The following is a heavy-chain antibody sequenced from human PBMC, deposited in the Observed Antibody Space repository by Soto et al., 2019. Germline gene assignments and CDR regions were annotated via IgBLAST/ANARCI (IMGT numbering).Heavy chain of an antibody. CDR1: GFTFSSYS. CDR3: ARASHGSGWSP. CDR2: ISSSSSTI. V-gene: IGHV3-48*01. D-gene: IGHD6-19*01. Sequence: EVQLVESGGGLVQPGGSLRLSCAASGFTFSSYSMNWVRQAPGKGLEWVSYISSSSSTIYYADSVKGRFTISRDNAKNSLYLQMNSLRAEDTAVYYCARASHGSGWSPWSQGTLVTVSS. J-gene: IGHJ5*02.